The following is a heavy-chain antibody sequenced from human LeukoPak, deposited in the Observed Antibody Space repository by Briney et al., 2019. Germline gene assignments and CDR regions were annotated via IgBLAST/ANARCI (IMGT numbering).Heavy chain of an antibody. CDR1: GFTFSNYA. J-gene: IGHJ4*02. CDR3: AKEIRPGWFGLWDY. Sequence: GSLRLSCGASGFTFSNYAMNWVRQAPGKGLEWVSAVSGSGDTTYYAGSVKGRFTISRDNFNNTLFLQMNSLRAEDAALYYCAKEIRPGWFGLWDYWGQGTLVTVSS. V-gene: IGHV3-23*01. CDR2: VSGSGDTT. D-gene: IGHD3-10*01.